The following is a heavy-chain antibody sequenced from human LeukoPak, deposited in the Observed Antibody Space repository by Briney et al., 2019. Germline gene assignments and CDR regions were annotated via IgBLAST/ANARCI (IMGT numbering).Heavy chain of an antibody. V-gene: IGHV1-46*01. CDR2: INPSGGST. D-gene: IGHD3-22*01. CDR3: AREYYYDSSGYPDAFDI. Sequence: ASVKVSCKASVYTFTSYYMHWVRQAPGQGLEWMGIINPSGGSTSYAQNFQGRVTMTRDTSTSTVYMELSSLRSEDSAVYYCAREYYYDSSGYPDAFDIWGQGTMVTVSS. CDR1: VYTFTSYY. J-gene: IGHJ3*02.